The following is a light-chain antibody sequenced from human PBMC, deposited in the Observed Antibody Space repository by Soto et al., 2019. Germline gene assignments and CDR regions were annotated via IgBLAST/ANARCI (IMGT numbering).Light chain of an antibody. V-gene: IGKV3-15*01. CDR3: QQYNNGWT. CDR2: GAS. Sequence: EIVMTQSPATLSVSPGERATLSCRARRYVSGNLAWYQQRPGQAPRLLIYGASTRATGIPARFSGSGSGTEFTLTISSLQSEDLGVYYCQQYNNGWTFGQGTKVDIK. CDR1: RYVSGN. J-gene: IGKJ1*01.